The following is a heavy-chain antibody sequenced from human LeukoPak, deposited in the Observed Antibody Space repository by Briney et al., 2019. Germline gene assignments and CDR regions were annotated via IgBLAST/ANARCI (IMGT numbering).Heavy chain of an antibody. Sequence: SETLSLTCTVSGGSISSGDYYWSWIRQPPGKGLEWIGYIYYSGSTYYNPSLKSRVTISVDTSKNQFSLKLSSVTAADTAVYYCVRSQNYYGSGDYWSQGTLVTVSS. CDR3: VRSQNYYGSGDY. V-gene: IGHV4-30-4*01. J-gene: IGHJ4*02. CDR2: IYYSGST. CDR1: GGSISSGDYY. D-gene: IGHD3-10*01.